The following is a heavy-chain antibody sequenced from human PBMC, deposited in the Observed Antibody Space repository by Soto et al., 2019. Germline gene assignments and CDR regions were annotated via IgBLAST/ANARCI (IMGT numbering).Heavy chain of an antibody. CDR3: ARGRDGPWDYYFDY. Sequence: TLSLTCTVSGGSISSGDYYWSWIRQPPGKGLEWIGYIYYSGSTYYNPSLKSRVTISVDTSKNQFSLKLSSVTAADTAVYYCARGRDGPWDYYFDYWGQGTLVTVSS. J-gene: IGHJ4*02. CDR2: IYYSGST. D-gene: IGHD1-26*01. V-gene: IGHV4-30-4*01. CDR1: GGSISSGDYY.